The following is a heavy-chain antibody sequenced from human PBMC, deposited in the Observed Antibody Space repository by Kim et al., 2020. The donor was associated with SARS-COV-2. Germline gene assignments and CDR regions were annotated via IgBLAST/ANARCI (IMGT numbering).Heavy chain of an antibody. CDR2: IREDGGVK. D-gene: IGHD6-19*01. Sequence: GGSLRLSCVASGFTFSNYWMTCVRQAPGKGLEWVANIREDGGVKQYMDSVKGRFTISRDNARNSLYLEVNSLRVDDTAVYYCAREEADSSGWSDWGQGTLVTVSS. CDR1: GFTFSNYW. CDR3: AREEADSSGWSD. J-gene: IGHJ4*02. V-gene: IGHV3-7*03.